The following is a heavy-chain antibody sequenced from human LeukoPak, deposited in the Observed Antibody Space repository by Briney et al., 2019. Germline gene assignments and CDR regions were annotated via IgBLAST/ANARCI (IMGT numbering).Heavy chain of an antibody. CDR1: GFTFSSYW. V-gene: IGHV3-7*01. CDR3: AREFMVRGVMGVNY. CDR2: IKQDGSEK. Sequence: GGSLRISCAASGFTFSSYWMSWVRQAPGNGLEWVANIKQDGSEKYYVDSVKGRFTISRDNSKNTLYLQMNSLRAEDTAVYYCAREFMVRGVMGVNYWGQGTLVTVSS. J-gene: IGHJ4*02. D-gene: IGHD3-10*01.